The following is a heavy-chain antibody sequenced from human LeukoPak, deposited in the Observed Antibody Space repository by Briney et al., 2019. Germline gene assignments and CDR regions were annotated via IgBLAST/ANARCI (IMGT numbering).Heavy chain of an antibody. CDR3: ARGAYDFWSGPKKAFDY. D-gene: IGHD3-3*01. Sequence: ASVKVSCKASAYTGYSFTAYYMHWVRQAPAQGLEWMGWMHPNSGDTNFAQKFQGRVTMTTDTSMTTAYMELRSLRSDDTAVYYCARGAYDFWSGPKKAFDYWGQGTLVTVSS. J-gene: IGHJ4*02. V-gene: IGHV1-2*02. CDR2: MHPNSGDT. CDR1: AYTGYSFTAYY.